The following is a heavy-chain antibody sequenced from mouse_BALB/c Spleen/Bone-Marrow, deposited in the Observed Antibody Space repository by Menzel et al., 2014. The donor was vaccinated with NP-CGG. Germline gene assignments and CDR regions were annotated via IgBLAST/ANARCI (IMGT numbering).Heavy chain of an antibody. J-gene: IGHJ3*01. Sequence: VQGVESGAELVRPGASVTLSCKASGYTSTDYEMHWVKQTPVHGLEWIGAIDPETGGTAYNQKFKGKATLTADKSSSTAYMELRSLTSEDSAVYYCTREGYYGSSPAWFAYWGQGTLVTVSA. CDR1: GYTSTDYE. D-gene: IGHD1-1*01. CDR3: TREGYYGSSPAWFAY. V-gene: IGHV1-15*01. CDR2: IDPETGGT.